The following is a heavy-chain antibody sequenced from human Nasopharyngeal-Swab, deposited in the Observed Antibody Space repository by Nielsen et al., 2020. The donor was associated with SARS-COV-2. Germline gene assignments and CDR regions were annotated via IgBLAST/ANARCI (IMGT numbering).Heavy chain of an antibody. V-gene: IGHV3-11*05. CDR1: GFTFNNYW. Sequence: GESLKISCAVSGFTFNNYWMSWIRQAPGKGLEWVSYISSSSSYTNYADSVKGRFTISRDNAKNSLYLQMNSLRAEDTAVYYCARDWANSGSYYPYYGMDVWGQGTTVTVSS. J-gene: IGHJ6*02. CDR3: ARDWANSGSYYPYYGMDV. CDR2: ISSSSSYT. D-gene: IGHD1-26*01.